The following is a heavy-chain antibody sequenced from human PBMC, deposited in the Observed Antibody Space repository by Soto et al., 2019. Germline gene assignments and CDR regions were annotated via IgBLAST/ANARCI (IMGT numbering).Heavy chain of an antibody. CDR3: ARFGGADLSDNWFDL. V-gene: IGHV5-51*01. CDR2: IYPYHSQT. Sequence: GESLKISCKGSGYHFYCYWIVWMLHMPGKCLDCIGIIYPYHSQTIYSPSLQGQFTMSADNSINTSYLHWSILKASDIAMYYFARFGGADLSDNWFDLWGQGTLVTVSS. J-gene: IGHJ5*02. D-gene: IGHD3-16*01. CDR1: GYHFYCYW.